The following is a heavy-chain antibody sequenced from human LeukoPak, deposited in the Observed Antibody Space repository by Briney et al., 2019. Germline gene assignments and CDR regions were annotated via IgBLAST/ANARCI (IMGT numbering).Heavy chain of an antibody. Sequence: SETLSLTCTVSGASIRSSFWNWIRQPPGRGLEWIGYLSMRGTTNYNPSLKSRVTISADTSENQFSLKVSSVTAADTAVYYCTRNRGYYVNDYWGQGILVTVSP. J-gene: IGHJ4*02. V-gene: IGHV4-59*01. D-gene: IGHD1-26*01. CDR3: TRNRGYYVNDY. CDR2: LSMRGTT. CDR1: GASIRSSF.